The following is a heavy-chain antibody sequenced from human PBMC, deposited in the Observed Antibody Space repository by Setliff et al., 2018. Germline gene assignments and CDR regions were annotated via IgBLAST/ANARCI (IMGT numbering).Heavy chain of an antibody. D-gene: IGHD1-26*01. CDR3: TGAYSGSHDY. Sequence: KPSETLSLTCTVSGGSMITNDYFWGWIRQPPGTGLEWIGSIYYSGDTNYNPSLKSRVTMSVDKSRNQFSLRLTSVTAADTAIYYCTGAYSGSHDYWGQGTLVTVSS. J-gene: IGHJ4*02. V-gene: IGHV4-39*07. CDR2: IYYSGDT. CDR1: GGSMITNDYF.